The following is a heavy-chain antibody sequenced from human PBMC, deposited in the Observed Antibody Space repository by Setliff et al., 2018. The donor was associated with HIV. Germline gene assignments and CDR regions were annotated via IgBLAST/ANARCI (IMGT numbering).Heavy chain of an antibody. Sequence: SETLSLTCAVSGYSISRGYFWVWVRQPPGKGLEWIGSVSHSGNTDYNISLKSRVTISIDNSNNHFSLKLRSLRYDDTAVYYCVADGHGSGWRSDYWGQGTLVTVSS. CDR1: GYSISRGYF. CDR3: VADGHGSGWRSDY. J-gene: IGHJ4*02. CDR2: VSHSGNT. V-gene: IGHV4-38-2*01. D-gene: IGHD6-19*01.